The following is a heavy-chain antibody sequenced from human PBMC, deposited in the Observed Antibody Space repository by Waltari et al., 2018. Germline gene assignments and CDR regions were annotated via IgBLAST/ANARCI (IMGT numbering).Heavy chain of an antibody. CDR3: ARGVIWSGYSDAFDI. Sequence: QVQLQQWGAGLLKPSETLSLTCAVSGGSFSGYYWSWIRQPPGKGLEWIGEINHSGSTNYNPSLKSRVTISVDTFKNQFSLKLSSVTAADTAVYYCARGVIWSGYSDAFDIWGQGTMVTVSS. J-gene: IGHJ3*02. D-gene: IGHD3-3*01. CDR1: GGSFSGYY. CDR2: INHSGST. V-gene: IGHV4-34*01.